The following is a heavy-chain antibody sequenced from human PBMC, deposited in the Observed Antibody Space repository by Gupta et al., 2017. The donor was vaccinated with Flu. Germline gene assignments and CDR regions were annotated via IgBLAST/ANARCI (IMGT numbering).Heavy chain of an antibody. CDR3: AVSGDKSTYLNS. CDR2: GGYRESAN. V-gene: IGHV3-9*02. J-gene: IGHJ4*02. CDR1: GVKSNDVA. Sequence: DVQLAQAGGGLAKPGESPRLACVGSGVKSNDVAVHWFGQARGQGLAWVTTGGYRESANHVVDSLKCRFNVSRDNTKTSVFLQMSGLRVEDTAVYFCAVSGDKSTYLNSWGPGSLVTVSA. D-gene: IGHD5-18*01.